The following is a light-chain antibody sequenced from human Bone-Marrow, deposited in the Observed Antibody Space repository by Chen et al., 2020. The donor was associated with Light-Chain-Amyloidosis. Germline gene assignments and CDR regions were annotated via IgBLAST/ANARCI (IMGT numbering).Light chain of an antibody. J-gene: IGLJ1*01. CDR2: DVN. CDR1: SSDVGSYNF. CDR3: TSYTSSHTYV. Sequence: HSALPQPASVSGSPGQSIIISCTGTSSDVGSYNFVSWYQQHPGKAPKLMIFDVNNRPSGVSNRFSGSKSDNTASLTISGLQPEDEADYYCTSYTSSHTYVFGTGTEVTVL. V-gene: IGLV2-14*03.